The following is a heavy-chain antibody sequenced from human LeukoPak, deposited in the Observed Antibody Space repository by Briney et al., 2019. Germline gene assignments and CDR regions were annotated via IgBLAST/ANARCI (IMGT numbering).Heavy chain of an antibody. V-gene: IGHV3-23*01. J-gene: IGHJ4*02. CDR3: AKDRTGYYDTSPDFDY. Sequence: GGSLRLSCAASGFTLSNYAMTWVRQAPGKGLEWVSVISGGSLSIYYADSVKGRFTISRDSPKNTVYLQMNSLRAEDTAVYYCAKDRTGYYDTSPDFDYWGQGTMVTVSS. CDR1: GFTLSNYA. D-gene: IGHD3-22*01. CDR2: ISGGSLSI.